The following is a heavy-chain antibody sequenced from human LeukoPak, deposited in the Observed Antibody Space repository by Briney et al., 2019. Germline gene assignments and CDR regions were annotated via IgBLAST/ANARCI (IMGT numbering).Heavy chain of an antibody. J-gene: IGHJ4*02. V-gene: IGHV3-30*02. CDR2: IRYDGSNK. D-gene: IGHD1-26*01. CDR3: AKDALLVGAIYYFDY. Sequence: PGGSLRLSCAASGFTFSSYGMHWVRQAPGKGLEWVAFIRYDGSNKYYADSVKGRFTISIDNSKTTLFLQMNSMRAEDTAVYYCAKDALLVGAIYYFDYWGQGTLVTVSS. CDR1: GFTFSSYG.